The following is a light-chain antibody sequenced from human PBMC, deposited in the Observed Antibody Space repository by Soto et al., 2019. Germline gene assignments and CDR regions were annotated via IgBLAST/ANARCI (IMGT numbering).Light chain of an antibody. CDR3: ASYAGSSTLV. CDR2: EVT. Sequence: QSVLTQPPSASGSPGQSVTISCTGTSRNVGEYNYVSWYQQHPAKAPKLVIYEVTKRPSGVPDRFSGSKSGNTASLTVSGLQAEDEADYYCASYAGSSTLVFGGGTQLTVL. J-gene: IGLJ2*01. V-gene: IGLV2-8*01. CDR1: SRNVGEYNY.